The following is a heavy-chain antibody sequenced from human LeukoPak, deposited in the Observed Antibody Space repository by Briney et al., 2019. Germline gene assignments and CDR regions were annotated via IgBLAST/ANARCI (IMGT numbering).Heavy chain of an antibody. Sequence: GGSLRLSCAASGFTFSDYAMTWVRQAPGKGLEWVSNIGGSGGNTYYADSVKGRFTISRDNSENTLFLQMNSLAADDTAVYYCAKGGGPFDYWGQGTLVTVSS. V-gene: IGHV3-23*01. CDR3: AKGGGPFDY. CDR1: GFTFSDYA. CDR2: IGGSGGNT. D-gene: IGHD1-26*01. J-gene: IGHJ4*02.